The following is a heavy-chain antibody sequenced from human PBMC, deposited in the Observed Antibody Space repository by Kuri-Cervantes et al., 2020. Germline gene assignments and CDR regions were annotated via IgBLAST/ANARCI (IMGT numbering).Heavy chain of an antibody. CDR1: GGSISSNDYY. CDR2: VFYSGST. CDR3: ARHEQTGFDY. J-gene: IGHJ4*02. D-gene: IGHD1/OR15-1a*01. V-gene: IGHV4-39*01. Sequence: GSLRLSCTVSGGSISSNDYYWGWIRQPPGKGLEWIGSVFYSGSTYNNPSLKSRVTISVDTSKNQFSLKLSSVTAADTAVYYCARHEQTGFDYWGQGTLVTDSS.